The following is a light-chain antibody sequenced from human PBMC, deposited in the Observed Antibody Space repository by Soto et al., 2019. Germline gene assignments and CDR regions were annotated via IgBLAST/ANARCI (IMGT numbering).Light chain of an antibody. J-gene: IGLJ2*01. Sequence: QSVLTQPASVSGSPGQRITISCTGTSSDVGSYNLVSWYQQHPGKAPKLMIYEGSKRPSGVSNRFSGSKSGNTASLTISGLQADDEADYCWCSYAGSSTVVFGGGTKLTVL. CDR1: SSDVGSYNL. CDR3: CSYAGSSTVV. CDR2: EGS. V-gene: IGLV2-23*01.